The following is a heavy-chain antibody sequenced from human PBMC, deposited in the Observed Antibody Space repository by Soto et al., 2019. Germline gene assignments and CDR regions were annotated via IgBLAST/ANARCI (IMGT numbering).Heavy chain of an antibody. CDR1: GLSVTANY. J-gene: IGHJ3*02. CDR2: IYRGGGT. Sequence: EVQLVESGGGLIQPGGSLRLICDASGLSVTANYMTWVRQAPGKGLEWLSIIYRGGGTYYADSLKGRAIISRDGSRNMVFLQMNSLSAEAAGVYYCARRDDSETFDIWGRGTAVNVSS. D-gene: IGHD5-18*01. CDR3: ARRDDSETFDI. V-gene: IGHV3-53*01.